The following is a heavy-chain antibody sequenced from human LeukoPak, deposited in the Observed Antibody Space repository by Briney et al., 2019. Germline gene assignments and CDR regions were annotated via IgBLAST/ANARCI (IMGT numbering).Heavy chain of an antibody. Sequence: SQTLSLTCTVSGNSISSGDNYWSWIRQPAGKGLEWIGRIYTSGSTNYNPSLKSRVTISGDTSRNQFSLRLTSVTAADTAVYYCARASYSYDINGWVPFDYWGQGTLVTVSS. CDR2: IYTSGST. D-gene: IGHD3-22*01. CDR3: ARASYSYDINGWVPFDY. V-gene: IGHV4-61*02. J-gene: IGHJ4*02. CDR1: GNSISSGDNY.